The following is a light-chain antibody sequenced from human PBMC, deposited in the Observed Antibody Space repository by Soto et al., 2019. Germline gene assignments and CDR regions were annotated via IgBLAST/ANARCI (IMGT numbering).Light chain of an antibody. J-gene: IGKJ2*01. V-gene: IGKV1-39*01. CDR3: QQSYNTPYMFT. Sequence: DVQMTQSPSSLSASVGDRVTIICRASQSIASFLNRYQHKPGKAPNLLIYAASNLQSGVPSRFSGSGSGTYFTLTISSLQPEDFATYYCQQSYNTPYMFTFGQGTKLEIK. CDR1: QSIASF. CDR2: AAS.